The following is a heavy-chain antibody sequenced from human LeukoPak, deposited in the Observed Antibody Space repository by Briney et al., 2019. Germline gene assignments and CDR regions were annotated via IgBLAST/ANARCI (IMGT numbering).Heavy chain of an antibody. CDR2: IDPGDSQT. D-gene: IGHD3-22*01. J-gene: IGHJ5*02. CDR3: ARHSSVLNSFDP. Sequence: PGESLKISCKGSAYSFTNYWISWVHQMPGKGLEWMGRIDPGDSQTNYSPSFQGHVTISADKSISTAYLQWSSLKASDTAMYYCARHSSVLNSFDPWGQGTLVTVSS. V-gene: IGHV5-10-1*01. CDR1: AYSFTNYW.